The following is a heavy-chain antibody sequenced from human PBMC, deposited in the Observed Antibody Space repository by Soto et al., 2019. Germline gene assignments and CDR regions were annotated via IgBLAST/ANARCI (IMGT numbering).Heavy chain of an antibody. Sequence: GGSLRLSCAASGFTFSSYGMHWVRQAPGKGLEWVAVISYDGSNKYYADSLKGRFTISRDNAKNSLYLQMNSLRAEDTAVYFCARGTCSSSSCYLVLSTGYYGMDVWGQGTTVTVSS. D-gene: IGHD2-2*01. J-gene: IGHJ6*02. CDR3: ARGTCSSSSCYLVLSTGYYGMDV. CDR1: GFTFSSYG. V-gene: IGHV3-30*03. CDR2: ISYDGSNK.